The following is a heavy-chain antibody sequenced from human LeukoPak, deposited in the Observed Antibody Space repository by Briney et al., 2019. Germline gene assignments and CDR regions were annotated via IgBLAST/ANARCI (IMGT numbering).Heavy chain of an antibody. CDR3: ARVAAVAGTGLDYYYYMDV. Sequence: GGSLRLSCAASGFTFDDYAMHWVRQAPGKGLEWVSGISWNSGSIGYADSVKGRFTISRDNAKNSLYLQMNSLRAEDTALYYCARVAAVAGTGLDYYYYMDVWGKGTTVTVSS. J-gene: IGHJ6*03. V-gene: IGHV3-9*01. CDR1: GFTFDDYA. CDR2: ISWNSGSI. D-gene: IGHD6-19*01.